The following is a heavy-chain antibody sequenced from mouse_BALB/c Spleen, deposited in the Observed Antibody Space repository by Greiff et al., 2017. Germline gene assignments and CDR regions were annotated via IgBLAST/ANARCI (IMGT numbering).Heavy chain of an antibody. CDR2: IWWNDDK. Sequence: QVTLKVSGPGILQPSQTLSLTCSFSGFSLSTSGMSVGWIRQPSGKGLEWLAHIWWNDDKYYNPALKSRLTISKDTSNNQVFLKIASVVTADTATYYCARIGEYGNYEAMDYWGQGTSVTVSS. J-gene: IGHJ4*01. CDR3: ARIGEYGNYEAMDY. CDR1: GFSLSTSGMS. V-gene: IGHV8-8*01. D-gene: IGHD2-10*02.